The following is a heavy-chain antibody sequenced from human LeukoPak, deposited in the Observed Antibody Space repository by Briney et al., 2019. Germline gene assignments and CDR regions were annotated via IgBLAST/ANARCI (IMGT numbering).Heavy chain of an antibody. CDR3: AKDWHILTGRNCFDP. Sequence: ASVKVSCKASGYTFTNYGITWVRQAPGEGLEWMGWISGYNGHTKYAQMLQGRVTMSTDTSTSTAYMELRSLRFDDTAIYYCAKDWHILTGRNCFDPWGQGTLVTVSS. J-gene: IGHJ5*02. V-gene: IGHV1-18*01. D-gene: IGHD3-9*01. CDR1: GYTFTNYG. CDR2: ISGYNGHT.